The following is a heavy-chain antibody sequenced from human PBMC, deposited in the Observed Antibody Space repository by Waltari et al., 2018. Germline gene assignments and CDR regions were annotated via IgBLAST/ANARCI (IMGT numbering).Heavy chain of an antibody. D-gene: IGHD1-26*01. V-gene: IGHV1-69-2*01. J-gene: IGHJ5*02. CDR1: GYTFTDYC. CDR2: VDPELGDI. CDR3: ARGTVGPSNNWFDT. Sequence: DVQLVQSGAEVKKPGATVQISCKASGYTFTDYCQHWVQQTPTKGLEWVGRVDPELGDILYTENFQGRVTITADTSTDTVHMELSSLRSEETAVYFCARGTVGPSNNWFDTWGQGTLVTVSS.